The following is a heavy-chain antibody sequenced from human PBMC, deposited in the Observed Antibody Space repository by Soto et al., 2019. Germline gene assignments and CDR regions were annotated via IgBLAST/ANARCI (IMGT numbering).Heavy chain of an antibody. CDR2: ISGSGGST. CDR1: GFTFSSYA. Sequence: GGSLRLSCAASGFTFSSYAMSWVRQAPGKGLEWVSAISGSGGSTYYADSVKGRFTISRDNSKNTLYLQMNSLRAEDTAVYYCAKDRTSVADSSYYYYGMDVWGQGTTVTVSS. J-gene: IGHJ6*02. V-gene: IGHV3-23*01. D-gene: IGHD2-15*01. CDR3: AKDRTSVADSSYYYYGMDV.